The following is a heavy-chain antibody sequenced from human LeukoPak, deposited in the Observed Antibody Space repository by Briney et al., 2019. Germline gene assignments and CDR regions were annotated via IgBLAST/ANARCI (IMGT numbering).Heavy chain of an antibody. J-gene: IGHJ3*02. V-gene: IGHV5-10-1*01. CDR1: GYRFSNHW. CDR2: IDPSDSYT. D-gene: IGHD2-2*01. CDR3: ARPAAGYCSSTSCSDAFDI. Sequence: GEPLKISCKGSGYRFSNHWIAWVRQMPGKGLEWVGRIDPSDSYTNYSPSFQGHVTISADKSISTAYLQWSSLKASDTAMYYCARPAAGYCSSTSCSDAFDIWGQGTVVTVSS.